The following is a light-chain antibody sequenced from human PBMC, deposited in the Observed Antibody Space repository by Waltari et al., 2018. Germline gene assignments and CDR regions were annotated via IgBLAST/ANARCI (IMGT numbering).Light chain of an antibody. V-gene: IGLV1-40*01. CDR3: QSYDRSLSGVV. J-gene: IGLJ2*01. Sequence: QSVLTQPPSVSGVLAQRVTISCTGSSSNIGPGYAVQCYHQLPGTAPKRRILGNVNRPSGVPDRFSASKSGTSASLAITGLQAEDEADYYCQSYDRSLSGVVFGGGTKLAVL. CDR1: SSNIGPGYA. CDR2: GNV.